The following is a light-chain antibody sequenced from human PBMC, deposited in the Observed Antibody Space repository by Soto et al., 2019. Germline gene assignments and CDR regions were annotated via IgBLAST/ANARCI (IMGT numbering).Light chain of an antibody. J-gene: IGLJ3*02. Sequence: YELTQPPSVSVAPGKTATITCGGNNIGSESVHWYQQKPGQAPVLVIYYDSDRPSGIPERFSGSNSGNTATLTISRVEAGDEADYYCQVWDSSSAHPDWVFGGGTKLTVL. V-gene: IGLV3-21*04. CDR1: NIGSES. CDR2: YDS. CDR3: QVWDSSSAHPDWV.